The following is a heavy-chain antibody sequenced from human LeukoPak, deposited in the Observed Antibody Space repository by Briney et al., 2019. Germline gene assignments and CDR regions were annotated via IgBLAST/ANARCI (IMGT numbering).Heavy chain of an antibody. CDR1: GYTLTELS. D-gene: IGHD6-19*01. Sequence: ASVTVSFKVSGYTLTELSMHWVRQAPGKGLEWMGGFDPGDGETIYAQKFQGRVTMTEDTSTDTAYMELSSLRSEDTAVYYCATEYSSGWSQVDYWGQGTLVTVSS. V-gene: IGHV1-24*01. CDR3: ATEYSSGWSQVDY. CDR2: FDPGDGET. J-gene: IGHJ4*02.